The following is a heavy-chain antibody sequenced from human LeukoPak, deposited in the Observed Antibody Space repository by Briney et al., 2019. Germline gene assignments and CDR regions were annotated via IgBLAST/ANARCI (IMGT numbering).Heavy chain of an antibody. Sequence: GGSLRLSCAASGFTFSNYAMSWVRQAPGKGLEWISSISGSGGSTYYADSVKGRFTISRDNSKNTLYLQMNSLRAKDTAVYYCAKEYYDSSGYSLDNWGQGTLVTVSS. D-gene: IGHD3-22*01. CDR3: AKEYYDSSGYSLDN. CDR2: ISGSGGST. V-gene: IGHV3-23*01. CDR1: GFTFSNYA. J-gene: IGHJ4*02.